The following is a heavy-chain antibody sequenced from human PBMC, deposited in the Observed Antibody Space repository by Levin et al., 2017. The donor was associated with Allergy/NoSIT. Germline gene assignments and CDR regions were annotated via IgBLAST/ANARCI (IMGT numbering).Heavy chain of an antibody. J-gene: IGHJ4*02. CDR3: ARDGGFGELPFDY. D-gene: IGHD3-10*01. Sequence: KISCKASGGTFSSYTISWVRQAPGQGLEWMGRIIPILGIANYAQKFQGRVTITADKSTSTAYMELSSLRSEDTAVYYCARDGGFGELPFDYWGQGTLVTVSS. CDR1: GGTFSSYT. V-gene: IGHV1-69*04. CDR2: IIPILGIA.